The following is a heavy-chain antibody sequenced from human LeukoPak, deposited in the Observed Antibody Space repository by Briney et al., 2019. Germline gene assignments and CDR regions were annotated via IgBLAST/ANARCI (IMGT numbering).Heavy chain of an antibody. V-gene: IGHV4-39*07. CDR1: GGSISSSSYY. J-gene: IGHJ5*02. CDR3: ARSDSYVSNWFDP. Sequence: SETLSLTCTVSGGSISSSSYYWGWIRQPPGKGLEWIGSIYYSGSTYYNPSLKSRVTISVDTSKNQFSLKLSSVTAADTAVYYCARSDSYVSNWFDPWGQGTLVTVSS. CDR2: IYYSGST. D-gene: IGHD5-18*01.